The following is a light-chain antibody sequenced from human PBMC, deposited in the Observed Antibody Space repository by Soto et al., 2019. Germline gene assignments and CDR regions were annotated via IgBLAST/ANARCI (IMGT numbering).Light chain of an antibody. J-gene: IGLJ2*01. CDR3: QSYDSNLRGVV. V-gene: IGLV1-40*01. CDR2: DTT. Sequence: QSVLTQPPSVSGAPGQWVIISCTGNSSNLGAHYAAHWYQQLPGTAPRLLIYDTTNRPSGVPDRFSGSKAGTSASLAISGLQAEDEADYYCQSYDSNLRGVVFGGGTKLTVL. CDR1: SSNLGAHYA.